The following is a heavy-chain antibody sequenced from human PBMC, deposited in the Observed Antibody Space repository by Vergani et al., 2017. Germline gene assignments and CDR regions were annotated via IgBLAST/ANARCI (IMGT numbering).Heavy chain of an antibody. CDR3: ARDSDYDILTGLWDY. CDR1: GYTFTGYY. J-gene: IGHJ4*02. Sequence: QVQLVQSGAEVKTPGASVKVSCKASGYTFTGYYIHWVRQAPGQGLEWMGWINPNSGGTNYAQKFQGRVTMTRDTSISTAYMELSRLRSDDTAVYYRARDSDYDILTGLWDYWGQGTLVTVSS. CDR2: INPNSGGT. V-gene: IGHV1-2*02. D-gene: IGHD3-9*01.